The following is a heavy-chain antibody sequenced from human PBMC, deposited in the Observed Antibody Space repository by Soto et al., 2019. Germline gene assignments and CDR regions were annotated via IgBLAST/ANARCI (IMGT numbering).Heavy chain of an antibody. V-gene: IGHV4-34*01. D-gene: IGHD6-19*01. J-gene: IGHJ4*02. CDR3: ARIQWLVPLDY. CDR1: GGSFSGYY. CDR2: INHSGST. Sequence: SETLSLTCAVYGGSFSGYYWSWIRQPPGKGLEWIGEINHSGSTNYNPSLKSRVTISVDTSKNQFSLKLSSVTAADTAVYYCARIQWLVPLDYWGQGTLVTV.